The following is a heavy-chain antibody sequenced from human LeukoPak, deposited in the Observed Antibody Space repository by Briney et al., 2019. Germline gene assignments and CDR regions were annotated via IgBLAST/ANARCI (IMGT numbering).Heavy chain of an antibody. Sequence: GASLILSCATTGFDFATYGMHSVRHAPSKGLEWVAFIQNRENAKSYADSVRGRFSIFRDDSKNTLYLQLSSLRRDDTAVYYCTKDSFYWGSWNWGPGALVIVSS. CDR2: IQNRENAK. V-gene: IGHV3-30*02. CDR3: TKDSFYWGSWN. J-gene: IGHJ4*02. D-gene: IGHD7-27*01. CDR1: GFDFATYG.